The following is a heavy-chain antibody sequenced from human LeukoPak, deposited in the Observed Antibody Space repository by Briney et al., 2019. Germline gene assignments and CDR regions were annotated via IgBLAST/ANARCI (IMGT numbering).Heavy chain of an antibody. Sequence: PGGSLRLSCAASGFTFSSYWMHWVRQAPGKWLVWVSGITSDGSSTSYADSVKGRFTISRDNAKNTLYLQMNSLRAEDTAVYYCARVRYDFSSGYDTWFDPWGQGTLVTVSS. J-gene: IGHJ5*02. CDR1: GFTFSSYW. V-gene: IGHV3-74*01. CDR3: ARVRYDFSSGYDTWFDP. D-gene: IGHD3-3*01. CDR2: ITSDGSST.